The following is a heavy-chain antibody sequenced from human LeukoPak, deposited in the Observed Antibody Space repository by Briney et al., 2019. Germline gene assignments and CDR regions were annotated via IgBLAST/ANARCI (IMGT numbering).Heavy chain of an antibody. CDR3: ARVAMAANDY. J-gene: IGHJ4*02. CDR2: ISSSGSTK. Sequence: GGSLRLSCAASGFTFSSYEMNWVRQAPGKGLEWVSYISSSGSTKYYADSVKGRFTISRDNAKNSLYLQMNILRVEDTAVYYFARVAMAANDYWGQGILVTVSS. CDR1: GFTFSSYE. V-gene: IGHV3-48*03. D-gene: IGHD5-24*01.